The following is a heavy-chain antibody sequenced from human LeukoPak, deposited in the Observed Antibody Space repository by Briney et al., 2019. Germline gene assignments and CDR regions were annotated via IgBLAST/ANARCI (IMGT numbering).Heavy chain of an antibody. CDR3: ATRPYYDGSGSYWLY. CDR1: GYSFNTYW. Sequence: KGGGSLKISCQGSGYSFNTYWIGWVRQMPGKGLEWMGIIHPADSDTRYSPSFQGQVTISADKSIGTTYLQWSSLKASDTAMYYCATRPYYDGSGSYWLYWGQGTLVTVSS. J-gene: IGHJ4*02. CDR2: IHPADSDT. D-gene: IGHD3-22*01. V-gene: IGHV5-51*01.